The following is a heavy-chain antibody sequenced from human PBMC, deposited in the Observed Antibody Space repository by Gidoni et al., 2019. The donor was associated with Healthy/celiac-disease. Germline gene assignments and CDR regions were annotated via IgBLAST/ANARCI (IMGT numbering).Heavy chain of an antibody. CDR3: AKDRILYGSPGGMDV. CDR2: ISYDGSNK. V-gene: IGHV3-30*18. D-gene: IGHD3-10*01. Sequence: QVQLVESGGGVVQPGRSLRLSCAASGFTFSSYGMHWVRQAPGKGLEWVAVISYDGSNKYYADSVKGRFTISRDNSKNTLYLQMNSLRAEDTAVYYCAKDRILYGSPGGMDVWGQGTTVTVSS. CDR1: GFTFSSYG. J-gene: IGHJ6*02.